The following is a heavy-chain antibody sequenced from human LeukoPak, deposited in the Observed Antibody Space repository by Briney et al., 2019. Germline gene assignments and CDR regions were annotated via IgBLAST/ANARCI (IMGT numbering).Heavy chain of an antibody. CDR1: GYTLTELS. CDR3: ATVGWDYSNPRAFDI. CDR2: FDPEDGET. D-gene: IGHD4-11*01. Sequence: GASVKVSCKVSGYTLTELSMHWVRQAPGKGLEWMGGFDPEDGETIYAQKFQGRVTMTEDTSTDTAYMELSSLRSEDTAVYYCATVGWDYSNPRAFDIWGQGTMVTVSS. V-gene: IGHV1-24*01. J-gene: IGHJ3*02.